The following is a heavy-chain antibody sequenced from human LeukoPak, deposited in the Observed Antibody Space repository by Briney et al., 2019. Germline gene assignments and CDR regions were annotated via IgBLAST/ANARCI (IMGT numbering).Heavy chain of an antibody. CDR2: IYSGGST. CDR1: GFTVSSNY. CDR3: AREGEAAAGTGLRAFDI. J-gene: IGHJ3*02. D-gene: IGHD6-13*01. V-gene: IGHV3-53*01. Sequence: SGGSLRLSCAASGFTVSSNYMSWVRQAPGKGLEWVSVIYSGGSTYYADSVKGRFTISRDNSKNTPYLQMNSLRAEDTAVYYCAREGEAAAGTGLRAFDIWGQGTMVTVSS.